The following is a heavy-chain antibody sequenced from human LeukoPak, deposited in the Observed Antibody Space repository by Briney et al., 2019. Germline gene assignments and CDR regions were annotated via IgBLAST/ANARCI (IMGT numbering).Heavy chain of an antibody. CDR1: GYSISSGYY. J-gene: IGHJ4*02. V-gene: IGHV4-38-2*02. CDR2: IYHSGST. D-gene: IGHD3-9*01. Sequence: ASETLSLTCTVSGYSISSGYYWGWIRQPPGKGLEWIGSIYHSGSTYYNPSLKSRVTISVDTSKNQFSLKLSSVTAADTAVYYCATQDVLRYFDWLSHFDYWGQGTLVTVSS. CDR3: ATQDVLRYFDWLSHFDY.